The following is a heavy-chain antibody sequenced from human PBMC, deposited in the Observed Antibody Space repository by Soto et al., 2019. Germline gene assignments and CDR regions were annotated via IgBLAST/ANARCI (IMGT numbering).Heavy chain of an antibody. CDR2: IGGSGTT. D-gene: IGHD6-13*01. CDR1: GFTFSSYA. CDR3: ATEREGLAAAGT. Sequence: EVQLLESGGDLVQPGGSLRLSCAASGFTFSSYAMSWVRQTQGKGLEWVSGIGGSGTTQYADSVKGRFTISRDNSKNTLYLQMKSLRAEDMAVYYCATEREGLAAAGTWGQGTLVTVSS. V-gene: IGHV3-23*01. J-gene: IGHJ4*02.